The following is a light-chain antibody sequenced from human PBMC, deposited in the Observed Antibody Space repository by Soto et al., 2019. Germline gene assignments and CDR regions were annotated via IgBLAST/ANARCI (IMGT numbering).Light chain of an antibody. CDR2: SDT. CDR1: SSNIGSKT. V-gene: IGLV1-44*01. CDR3: AAWYDRLNGAL. Sequence: QSVLTQPPSASGTPGRRVTMSCSGSSSNIGSKTVSWYQHLPGTAPQLLIYSDTQRASGFADRFSGSKSGTSASLAISGLQSDDDADCYCAAWYDRLNGALFGTGTKLTVL. J-gene: IGLJ1*01.